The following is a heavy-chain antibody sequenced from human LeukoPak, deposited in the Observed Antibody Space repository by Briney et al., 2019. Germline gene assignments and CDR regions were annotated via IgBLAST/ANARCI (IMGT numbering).Heavy chain of an antibody. CDR2: IYYSGST. J-gene: IGHJ6*03. CDR1: GGSISSYY. CDR3: ARVKYGSNSSGWWYYYYYMDV. D-gene: IGHD6-19*01. V-gene: IGHV4-39*07. Sequence: ASETLSLTCTVSGGSISSYYWGWIRQPPGKGLEWIGSIYYSGSTYYNPSLKSRVTVSVDTSKNQFSLKLSSVTAADTAVYYCARVKYGSNSSGWWYYYYYMDVWGKGTTVTVSS.